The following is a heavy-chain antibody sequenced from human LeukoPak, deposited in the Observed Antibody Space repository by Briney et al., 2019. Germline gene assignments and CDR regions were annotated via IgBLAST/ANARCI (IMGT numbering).Heavy chain of an antibody. CDR2: VYYGRSP. J-gene: IGHJ4*02. Sequence: EWIGTVYYGRSPSFNPSLETRATISVDTSKNHFSLKMSSVTAADTAVYYCARSSGTGTFSYWGQGTLVTVSS. V-gene: IGHV4-39*02. CDR3: ARSSGTGTFSY. D-gene: IGHD6-25*01.